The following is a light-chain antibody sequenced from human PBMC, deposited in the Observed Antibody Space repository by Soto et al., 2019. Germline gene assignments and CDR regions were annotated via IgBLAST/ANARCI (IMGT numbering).Light chain of an antibody. Sequence: QSALTQPRSVSGSPGQSVTISCTGTSSDIGSYNYVSWYQQHPGKAPKLMIYDVSKRPSGVPDLFSGSKSGNTASLTISGLQTEDEAAYYCCTYAGSYLWVFGGGTKLTVL. V-gene: IGLV2-11*01. J-gene: IGLJ3*02. CDR3: CTYAGSYLWV. CDR1: SSDIGSYNY. CDR2: DVS.